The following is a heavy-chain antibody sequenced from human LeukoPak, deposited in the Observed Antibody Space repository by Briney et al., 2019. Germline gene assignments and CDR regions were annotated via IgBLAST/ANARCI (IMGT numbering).Heavy chain of an antibody. V-gene: IGHV1-8*01. D-gene: IGHD3-22*01. CDR1: GYTFTNYD. Sequence: ASVKVSCKASGYTFTNYDIIWVRQATGQGLEWMGWMNPNSGNTGYAQKFQGRVTITRNTSISTAYMELSSLRSEDTAVYYCARGLDDSSGYYADYWGQGTLVTVSS. CDR2: MNPNSGNT. CDR3: ARGLDDSSGYYADY. J-gene: IGHJ4*02.